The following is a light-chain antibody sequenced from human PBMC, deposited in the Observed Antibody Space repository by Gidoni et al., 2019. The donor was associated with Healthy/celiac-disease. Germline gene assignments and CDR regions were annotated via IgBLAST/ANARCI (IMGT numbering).Light chain of an antibody. CDR1: QRVSSSY. CDR2: GAS. J-gene: IGKJ2*01. V-gene: IGKV3-20*01. CDR3: QQYGSSPGYT. Sequence: EIVLTQSPGTLSLSPGERATLSCRASQRVSSSYLAWYEQKPGQDPRLLISGASSRATGIPDRFSGSGSGTDFTLTISRLEPEDFAVYYCQQYGSSPGYTFGQGTKLEIK.